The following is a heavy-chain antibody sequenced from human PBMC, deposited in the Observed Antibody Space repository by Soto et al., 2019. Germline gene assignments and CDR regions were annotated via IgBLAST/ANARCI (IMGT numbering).Heavy chain of an antibody. J-gene: IGHJ4*02. CDR1: GGSFSGYY. CDR3: ARGEFPHYSNYDFEGPTHFDY. Sequence: SETLSLTCAVYGGSFSGYYWSWIRQPPGKGLEWIGEINHSGSTNYNPSLKSRVTISVDTSKNQFSLKLSSVTAADTAVYYCARGEFPHYSNYDFEGPTHFDYWGQGTLVTVSS. CDR2: INHSGST. D-gene: IGHD4-4*01. V-gene: IGHV4-34*01.